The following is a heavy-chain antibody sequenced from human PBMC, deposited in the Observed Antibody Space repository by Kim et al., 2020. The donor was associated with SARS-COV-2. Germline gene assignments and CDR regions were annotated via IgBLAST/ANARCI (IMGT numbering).Heavy chain of an antibody. V-gene: IGHV3-21*01. CDR3: ARDIYSYGPNYYYYYGMDV. Sequence: GGSLRLSCAASGFTFSSYSMNWVRQAPGKGLEWVSSISSSSSYIYYADSVKGRFTISRDNAKNSLYLQMNSLRAEDTAVYYCARDIYSYGPNYYYYYGMDVWGQGTTVTVS. D-gene: IGHD5-18*01. CDR1: GFTFSSYS. J-gene: IGHJ6*02. CDR2: ISSSSSYI.